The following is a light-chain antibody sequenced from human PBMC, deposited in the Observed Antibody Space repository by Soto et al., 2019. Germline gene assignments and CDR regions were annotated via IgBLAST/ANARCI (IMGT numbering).Light chain of an antibody. V-gene: IGKV1-5*01. CDR2: DAS. Sequence: EMQMAQSASTLSASVGDRVTITCRASQSISGWLAWYQQKPGKAPKLLIFDASRLETGVPSSFSGSGSGTEFTLTISSLQPDDFATYYCQQYNSYSPTFGQGTKVDIK. J-gene: IGKJ1*01. CDR3: QQYNSYSPT. CDR1: QSISGW.